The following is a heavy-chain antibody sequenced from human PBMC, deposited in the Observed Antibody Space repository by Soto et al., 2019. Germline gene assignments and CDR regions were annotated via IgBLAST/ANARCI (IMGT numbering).Heavy chain of an antibody. D-gene: IGHD1-26*01. Sequence: EGRLVESGGGLVKPEESLRLSCAASGFIFRSAWMNWVRQAPGKGLEWVGRVKSKIDDETTDYAAPVKGRFTITRDDSNSVVYLQMKSLRIEYTAVYFCTTSKVSGVGAFDYWGPGTVVTVSS. CDR3: TTSKVSGVGAFDY. CDR2: VKSKIDDETT. J-gene: IGHJ4*02. V-gene: IGHV3-15*07. CDR1: GFIFRSAW.